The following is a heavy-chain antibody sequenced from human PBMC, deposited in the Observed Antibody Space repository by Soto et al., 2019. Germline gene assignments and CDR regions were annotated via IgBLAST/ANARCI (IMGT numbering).Heavy chain of an antibody. V-gene: IGHV3-21*01. CDR3: ARAPTSVTPNWFDP. J-gene: IGHJ5*02. D-gene: IGHD2-21*02. Sequence: EVQLVESGGGLVKPGGSLRLSCAASGFTFSSYSMNWVRQAPGKGLEWVSSISSSSSYIYYADSEKGRFTISRDNAKNSLYLQMNSLRAEDTAVYYCARAPTSVTPNWFDPWGQGTLVTVSS. CDR1: GFTFSSYS. CDR2: ISSSSSYI.